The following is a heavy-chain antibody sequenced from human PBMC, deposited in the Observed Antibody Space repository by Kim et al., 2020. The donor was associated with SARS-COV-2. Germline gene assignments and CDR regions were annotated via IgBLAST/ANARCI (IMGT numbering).Heavy chain of an antibody. CDR2: IIPIFGTA. D-gene: IGHD6-19*01. V-gene: IGHV1-69*06. CDR1: GGTFSSYA. CDR3: ARDREQWLVLPYYYGMDV. J-gene: IGHJ6*02. Sequence: SVKVSCKASGGTFSSYAISWVRQAPGQGLEWMGGIIPIFGTANYAQKFQGRVTITADKSTSTAYMELSSLRSEDTAVYYCARDREQWLVLPYYYGMDVWGQGTTVTVSS.